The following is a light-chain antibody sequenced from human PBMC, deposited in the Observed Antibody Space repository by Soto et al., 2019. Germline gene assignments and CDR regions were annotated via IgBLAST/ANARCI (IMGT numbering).Light chain of an antibody. CDR1: QSIGRF. CDR3: QQWYMGWT. CDR2: DAS. Sequence: DIQMTQSPFSVSASLGDSVTIXXRASQSIGRFLAWYQHQPGKAPNLLIYDASTLESGVPSRFSGTGSGTEFTFSITSLQPEDFGTYYCQQWYMGWTFGQGTKVDIK. V-gene: IGKV1-5*01. J-gene: IGKJ1*01.